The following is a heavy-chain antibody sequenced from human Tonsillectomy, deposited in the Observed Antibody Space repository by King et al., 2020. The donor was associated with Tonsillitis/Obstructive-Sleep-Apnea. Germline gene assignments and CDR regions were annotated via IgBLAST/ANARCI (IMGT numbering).Heavy chain of an antibody. D-gene: IGHD3-3*01. J-gene: IGHJ3*02. CDR2: IYYSGST. Sequence: QLQLQESGPGLVKPSETLSLTCTVSGGSISSSSYYWGWIRQPPGKGLEWIGSIYYSGSTYYNPSLKSRVTISVDTSKNQFSLKLSSVTAADTAVYYCARHEAYYDFWSGYPHAFDIWGQGTMVTVSS. CDR3: ARHEAYYDFWSGYPHAFDI. V-gene: IGHV4-39*01. CDR1: GGSISSSSYY.